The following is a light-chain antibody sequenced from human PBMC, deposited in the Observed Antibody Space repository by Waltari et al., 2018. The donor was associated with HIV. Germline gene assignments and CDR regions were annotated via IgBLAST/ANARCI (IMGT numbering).Light chain of an antibody. CDR2: YDR. J-gene: IGLJ3*02. CDR3: QVWDSSSDHRGV. V-gene: IGLV3-21*04. Sequence: SYVVNQPPSVSVAPGQTARMTCEGNNVGSKGVHWYQKKPDQAPILVIYYDRDRPSGIPERFSGSNVGNTATLTITSVEAGDEADYYCQVWDSSSDHRGVFGGGTKLTVL. CDR1: NVGSKG.